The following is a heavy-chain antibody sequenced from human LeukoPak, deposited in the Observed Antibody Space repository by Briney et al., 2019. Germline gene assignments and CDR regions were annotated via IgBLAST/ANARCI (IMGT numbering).Heavy chain of an antibody. CDR3: AREVVAAAGTVDY. Sequence: SETLSLTCAVYGGSFSAYYWSWIRQPPGKGLEWIGEIYHSGNTNYNPSLTSRSTISVDTSKNQFSLKLTSVTAADTAVYYCAREVVAAAGTVDYWGQGTLVTVSS. D-gene: IGHD6-13*01. CDR1: GGSFSAYY. CDR2: IYHSGNT. V-gene: IGHV4-34*01. J-gene: IGHJ4*02.